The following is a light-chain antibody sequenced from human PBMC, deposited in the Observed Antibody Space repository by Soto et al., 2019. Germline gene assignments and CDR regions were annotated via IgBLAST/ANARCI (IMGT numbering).Light chain of an antibody. V-gene: IGKV3-20*01. J-gene: IGKJ5*01. CDR1: QSVSSSY. Sequence: EIVLTQSPGTLSLSPGERATLSCRASQSVSSSYLAWYQQKPGQAPRLLIYGASSRATGIPDRFSGSGSGTDFALTITRLGPEDYAVYYCQRYRSSTPITFGQGTRLEIK. CDR3: QRYRSSTPIT. CDR2: GAS.